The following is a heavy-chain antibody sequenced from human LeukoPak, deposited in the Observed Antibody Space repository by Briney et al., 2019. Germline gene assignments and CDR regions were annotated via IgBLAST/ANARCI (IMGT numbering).Heavy chain of an antibody. V-gene: IGHV1-2*02. CDR1: GYTFTGYY. J-gene: IGHJ4*02. Sequence: GASVKVSCKASGYTFTGYYMHWVRQAPGQGLEWMGWINPNSGGTNYAQKFQGRVTMTRDTSISTAYMELSSLRSEDTAVYYCARLHDSSGYEIWGQGTLVTVSS. D-gene: IGHD3-22*01. CDR3: ARLHDSSGYEI. CDR2: INPNSGGT.